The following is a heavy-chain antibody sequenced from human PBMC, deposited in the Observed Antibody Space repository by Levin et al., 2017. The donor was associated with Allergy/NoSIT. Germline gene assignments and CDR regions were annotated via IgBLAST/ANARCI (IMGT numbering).Heavy chain of an antibody. CDR3: ARDGDSYSSGWYEGRDYYYYYGMDV. Sequence: LRLSCAISGDSVSSNSAAWNWIRQSPSRGLEWLGRTYYRSKWYNDYAVSVKSRITINPDTSKNQFSLQLNSVTPEDTAVYYCARDGDSYSSGWYEGRDYYYYYGMDVWGQGTTVTVSS. J-gene: IGHJ6*02. V-gene: IGHV6-1*01. CDR2: TYYRSKWYN. CDR1: GDSVSSNSAA. D-gene: IGHD6-19*01.